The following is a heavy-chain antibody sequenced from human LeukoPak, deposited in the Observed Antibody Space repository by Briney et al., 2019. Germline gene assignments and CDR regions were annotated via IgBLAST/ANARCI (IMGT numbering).Heavy chain of an antibody. J-gene: IGHJ3*02. CDR2: ISAYNGDT. D-gene: IGHD3-22*01. V-gene: IGHV1-18*01. CDR1: GYTCTSYG. CDR3: ARGGPAPHRITLIVVASSTDAFDI. Sequence: ASVKVSFKASGYTCTSYGISWVRQAPGQGLEWMGWISAYNGDTNYAQKLQGRVTMTTDTSTSTAYMELRSLRSDDTAVYYCARGGPAPHRITLIVVASSTDAFDIWGQGTMVTVSS.